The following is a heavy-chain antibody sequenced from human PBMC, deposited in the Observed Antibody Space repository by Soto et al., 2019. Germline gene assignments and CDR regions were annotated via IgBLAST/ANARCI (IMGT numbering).Heavy chain of an antibody. D-gene: IGHD3-16*01. CDR1: GFSFSTYA. V-gene: IGHV3-23*01. CDR2: ISGDTV. CDR3: ADLSVTGGVDV. J-gene: IGHJ6*02. Sequence: GGSLRLSCAASGFSFSTYAMSWVRQAPGKGLEWVSLISGDTVYYADSVKGRFTISRDNAKNTLYLEMNSLRAEDSAVYYCADLSVTGGVDVWGQGTTVTVSS.